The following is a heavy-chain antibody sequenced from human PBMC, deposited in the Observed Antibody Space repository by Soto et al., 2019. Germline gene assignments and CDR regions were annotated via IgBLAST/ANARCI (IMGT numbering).Heavy chain of an antibody. CDR3: ARGSSSWYATEDY. D-gene: IGHD6-13*01. CDR2: INAGNGNT. Sequence: ASVKVSCNASGDTFTSYAVHWVRQAPGQRLEWMGWINAGNGNTKYSQKFQGRVIITRDTSASTAYMELSSLRSEDTAVYYCARGSSSWYATEDYWGQGTLVTGSS. J-gene: IGHJ4*02. V-gene: IGHV1-3*01. CDR1: GDTFTSYA.